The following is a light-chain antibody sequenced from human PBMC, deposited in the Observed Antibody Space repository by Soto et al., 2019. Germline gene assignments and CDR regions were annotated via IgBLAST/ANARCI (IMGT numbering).Light chain of an antibody. CDR1: QTVGTTY. CDR3: QLYGSSRWT. V-gene: IGKV3-20*01. CDR2: GAS. J-gene: IGKJ1*01. Sequence: EVVLAQSPGTLSLSPGERATLSCRASQTVGTTYLAWYQHKPGQAPRLLIYGASTRATGIPDRFSGSRSGTDFTLTITRLEPDDFAVYFCQLYGSSRWTFGQGTKVDIK.